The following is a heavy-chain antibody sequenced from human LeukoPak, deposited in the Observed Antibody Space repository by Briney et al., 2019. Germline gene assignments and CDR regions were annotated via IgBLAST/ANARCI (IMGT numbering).Heavy chain of an antibody. J-gene: IGHJ5*02. D-gene: IGHD2-15*01. V-gene: IGHV1-18*01. CDR1: GGTFSSYA. CDR3: ARDGFEGYCSGGSCYRWFDP. Sequence: ASVKVSCKASGGTFSSYAISWVRQAPGQGLEWMGWISAYNGNTNYAQKLQGRVTMTTDTSTSTAYMELRSLRSDDTAVYYCARDGFEGYCSGGSCYRWFDPWGQGTLVTVSS. CDR2: ISAYNGNT.